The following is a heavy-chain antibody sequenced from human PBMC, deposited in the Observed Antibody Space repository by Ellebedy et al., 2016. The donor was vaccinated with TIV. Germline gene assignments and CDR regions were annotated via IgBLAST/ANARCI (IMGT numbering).Heavy chain of an antibody. V-gene: IGHV1-2*02. CDR1: GYTFTGYY. J-gene: IGHJ6*03. CDR3: ARGYGGVRSLYYYYMDV. Sequence: ASVKVSCXASGYTFTGYYMHWVRQAPGQGLEWMGWINPNSGGTNYAQKFQGRVTMTRDTSISTAYMELSRLRSDDTAVYYCARGYGGVRSLYYYYMDVWGKGTTVTVSS. CDR2: INPNSGGT. D-gene: IGHD4-23*01.